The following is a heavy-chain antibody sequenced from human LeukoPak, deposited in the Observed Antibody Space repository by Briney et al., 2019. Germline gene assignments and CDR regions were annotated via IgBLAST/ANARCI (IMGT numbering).Heavy chain of an antibody. CDR1: GFTISSYW. D-gene: IGHD3-10*01. CDR2: IKQDESEK. V-gene: IGHV3-7*03. J-gene: IGHJ4*02. CDR3: AGGGGFLTDC. Sequence: GGSLRLSCAVSGFTISSYWMTWVRQAPGKGLEWVANIKQDESEKYYVESVKGRFTISRDNAQNSLYLQMNSLRVEDTAIYYCAGGGGFLTDCWGQGTLVTVSS.